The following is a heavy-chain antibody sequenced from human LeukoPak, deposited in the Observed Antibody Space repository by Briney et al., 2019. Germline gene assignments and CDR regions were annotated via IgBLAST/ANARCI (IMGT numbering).Heavy chain of an antibody. Sequence: PSETLSLTCSVSGGSISSSSYHWGWIRQSPGRGLEWIGSMYYRGTAYETPSIKSRITLSIDTSNNEFSLKLTSVNADDTAVYYCAREYSRSVVAGSRPDLWGQGLLVTVSS. D-gene: IGHD2-21*01. CDR1: GGSISSSSYH. CDR2: MYYRGTA. V-gene: IGHV4-39*02. J-gene: IGHJ4*02. CDR3: AREYSRSVVAGSRPDL.